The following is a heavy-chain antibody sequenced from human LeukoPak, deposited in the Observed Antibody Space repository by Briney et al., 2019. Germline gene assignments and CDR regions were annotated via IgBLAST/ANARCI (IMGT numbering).Heavy chain of an antibody. CDR1: GYTFTKYF. CDR3: ARRDCVGDCYSNWFDP. D-gene: IGHD2-21*02. Sequence: ASVKVSCKASGYTFTKYFMHWVRQAPGQGLEWMGIINPRGGSTGYAQKFQGRITMTTDMSTITVYMELSSLESEDTAVYYCARRDCVGDCYSNWFDPWGQGTLVTVSS. CDR2: INPRGGST. V-gene: IGHV1-46*01. J-gene: IGHJ5*02.